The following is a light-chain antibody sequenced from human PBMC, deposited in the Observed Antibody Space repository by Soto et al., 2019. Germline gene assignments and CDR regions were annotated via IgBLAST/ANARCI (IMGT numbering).Light chain of an antibody. CDR1: SSNIGSNY. Sequence: QSVLTQPPSASGTPGQRVTISCSGSSSNIGSNYVYWYQQLPGTAPKLLIYMNNQRPSGVPDRFSGSKSGTSASLAISGLRSEDEADYYCAAWDDSLSGLAVFGGGTQLTVL. CDR3: AAWDDSLSGLAV. V-gene: IGLV1-47*01. CDR2: MNN. J-gene: IGLJ7*01.